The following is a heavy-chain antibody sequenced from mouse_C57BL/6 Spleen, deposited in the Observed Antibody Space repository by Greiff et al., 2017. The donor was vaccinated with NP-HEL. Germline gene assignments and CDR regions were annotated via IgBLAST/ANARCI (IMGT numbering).Heavy chain of an antibody. D-gene: IGHD1-1*01. CDR2: IYPRSGNT. J-gene: IGHJ4*01. CDR1: GYTFTSYG. V-gene: IGHV1-81*01. Sequence: QVQLKESGAELARPGASVKLSCKASGYTFTSYGISWVKQRTGQGLEWIGEIYPRSGNTYYNEKFKGKATLTADKSSSTAYMELRSLTSEDSAVYFCARSAYYGSSEDAMDYWGQGTSVTVSS. CDR3: ARSAYYGSSEDAMDY.